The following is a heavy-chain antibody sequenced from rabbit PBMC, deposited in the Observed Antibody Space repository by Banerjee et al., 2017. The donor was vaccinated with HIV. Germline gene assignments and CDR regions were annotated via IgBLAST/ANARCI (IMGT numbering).Heavy chain of an antibody. J-gene: IGHJ4*01. D-gene: IGHD8-1*01. V-gene: IGHV1S45*01. Sequence: QELLVESGGGLVQPEGSLTLTCTASGFSFSSNYYMCWVRQAPGKGLEWIACIAGDSSDYTWYANWAKGRFTISKTSSTTVTLQMTSLTAADTATYLCARFDVGNNYYTLWGQGTLVTVS. CDR2: IAGDSSDYT. CDR1: GFSFSSNYY. CDR3: ARFDVGNNYYTL.